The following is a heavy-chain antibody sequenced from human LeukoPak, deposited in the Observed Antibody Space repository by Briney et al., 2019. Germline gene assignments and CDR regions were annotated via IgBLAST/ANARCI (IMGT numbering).Heavy chain of an antibody. Sequence: SETLSLTCTVSGGSISSYYWSWIRQHPGKGLEWIGYIYYSGSTYYNPSLKSRVTISVDTSKNQFSLELSSVTAADTAVYYCASTTLLGFLVYWGQGTLVTVSS. J-gene: IGHJ4*02. CDR1: GGSISSYY. D-gene: IGHD2-8*02. CDR2: IYYSGST. CDR3: ASTTLLGFLVY. V-gene: IGHV4-59*01.